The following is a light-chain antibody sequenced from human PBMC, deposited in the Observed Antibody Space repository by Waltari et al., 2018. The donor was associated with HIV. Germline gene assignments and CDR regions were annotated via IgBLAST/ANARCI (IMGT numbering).Light chain of an antibody. Sequence: EIVMTQSPATLSVSPGERATLSCRASQSVRSNLAWYQQKPGQAPRLLIYGASTRATDIPARFSGSGSGTEFTLTISSLQSEDFAVYFCQQYNNWSPWTFGQGTKVEIK. CDR1: QSVRSN. CDR2: GAS. J-gene: IGKJ1*01. CDR3: QQYNNWSPWT. V-gene: IGKV3-15*01.